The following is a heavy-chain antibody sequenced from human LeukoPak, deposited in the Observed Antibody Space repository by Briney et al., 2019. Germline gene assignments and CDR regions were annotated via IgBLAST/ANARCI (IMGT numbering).Heavy chain of an antibody. CDR3: ARDLWFGELLPTYYFDY. V-gene: IGHV3-33*01. J-gene: IGHJ4*02. CDR2: IWYDGSNK. Sequence: GGSLGLSCAASGFTFSSYGMHWVRQAPGKGLEWVAVIWYDGSNKYYADSVKGRFTISRDNSKNTLYLQMNSLRAEDTAVYYCARDLWFGELLPTYYFDYWGQGTLVTVSS. CDR1: GFTFSSYG. D-gene: IGHD3-10*01.